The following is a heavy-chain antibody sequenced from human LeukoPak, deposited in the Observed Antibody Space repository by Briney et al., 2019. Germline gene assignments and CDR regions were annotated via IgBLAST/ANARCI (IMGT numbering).Heavy chain of an antibody. J-gene: IGHJ4*02. Sequence: PGGSLRLSCAASGFTFSSYEMNWVRQAPGKGLEWVSYISSSGSTIYYADSVKGRFTISRDNAKNSLYLQMNSLRAEDTAVYYCARDGRGYSYGYVDYWGQGTLVTVSS. V-gene: IGHV3-48*03. D-gene: IGHD5-18*01. CDR2: ISSSGSTI. CDR3: ARDGRGYSYGYVDY. CDR1: GFTFSSYE.